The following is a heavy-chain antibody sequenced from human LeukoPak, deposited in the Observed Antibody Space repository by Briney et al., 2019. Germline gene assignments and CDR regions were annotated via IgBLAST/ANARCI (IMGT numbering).Heavy chain of an antibody. CDR1: GGTFSSYA. CDR2: IIPILGIA. Sequence: ASVKVSCKASGGTFSSYAISWVRQAPGQGLEWMGRIIPILGIANYAQKFQGRVTITADKSTSTAYMELSSLRSEDTAVYYCARGPQESGYAYYYGMDVWGQGTTVTVSS. V-gene: IGHV1-69*04. D-gene: IGHD6-25*01. J-gene: IGHJ6*02. CDR3: ARGPQESGYAYYYGMDV.